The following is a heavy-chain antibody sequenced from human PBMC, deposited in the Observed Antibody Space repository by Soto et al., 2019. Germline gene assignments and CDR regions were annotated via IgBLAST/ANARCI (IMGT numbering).Heavy chain of an antibody. D-gene: IGHD1-26*01. CDR2: ISGSGGST. V-gene: IGHV3-23*01. CDR1: GFTFSSYA. Sequence: GGSLRLSCAASGFTFSSYAMSWVRQAPGKGLEWVSAISGSGGSTYYADSVKGRFTISRDNSKNTLYLQMNSLRAEDPAVYYCAKGGHVGDAFDIWGQGTMVTVSS. J-gene: IGHJ3*02. CDR3: AKGGHVGDAFDI.